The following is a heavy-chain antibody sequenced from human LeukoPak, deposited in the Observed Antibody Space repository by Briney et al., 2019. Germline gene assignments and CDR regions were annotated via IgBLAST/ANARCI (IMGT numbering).Heavy chain of an antibody. D-gene: IGHD2-2*01. J-gene: IGHJ4*02. CDR2: ISGSGGST. CDR3: AKETEVGPAAIHFDY. CDR1: GFTFSSYA. Sequence: GGSLRLSCAASGFTFSSYAMSWVRQAPGKGLEWVSAISGSGGSTYYADSVKGRFTISRDNSKNTLYLQMNSLRAEDTAVYDCAKETEVGPAAIHFDYWGQGTLVTVSS. V-gene: IGHV3-23*01.